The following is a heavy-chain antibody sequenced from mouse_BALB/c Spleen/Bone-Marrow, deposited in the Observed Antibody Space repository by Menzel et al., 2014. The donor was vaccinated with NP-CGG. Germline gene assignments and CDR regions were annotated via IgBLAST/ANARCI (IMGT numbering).Heavy chain of an antibody. D-gene: IGHD2-4*01. CDR1: GYPFTGYF. CDR3: ARDYYDYYFDY. Sequence: VQLQQSGPELVKPGASVKISCKASGYPFTGYFMNWVMQSHGKSLEWIGRINPYNGDTFYNQKFKGKATLTVDKSSSTAHMELRSLASEDSAVYYCARDYYDYYFDYWGQGTTLTVSS. J-gene: IGHJ2*01. V-gene: IGHV1-20*02. CDR2: INPYNGDT.